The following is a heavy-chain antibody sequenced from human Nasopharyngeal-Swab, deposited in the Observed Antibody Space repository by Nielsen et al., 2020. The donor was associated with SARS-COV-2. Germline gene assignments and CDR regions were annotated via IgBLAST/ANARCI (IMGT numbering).Heavy chain of an antibody. CDR1: GFTFSSYA. D-gene: IGHD3-9*01. Sequence: GGSLRLSCAASGFTFSSYAMHWVRQAPGKGLEWAAVISYDGSNKYYADSVKGRFTISRDNAKNSLYLQMNSLRAEDTAVYYCATYYDILTGYSEAFDIWGQGTMVTVSS. CDR2: ISYDGSNK. J-gene: IGHJ3*02. CDR3: ATYYDILTGYSEAFDI. V-gene: IGHV3-30-3*01.